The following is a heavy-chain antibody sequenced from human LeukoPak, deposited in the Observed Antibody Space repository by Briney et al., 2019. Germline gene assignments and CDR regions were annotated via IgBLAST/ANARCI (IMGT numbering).Heavy chain of an antibody. CDR1: GFTFSSYA. J-gene: IGHJ6*02. CDR3: ARDRPTIFGVVGYYYYGMDV. CDR2: ISYDGSNK. V-gene: IGHV3-30-3*01. D-gene: IGHD3-3*01. Sequence: GGSLRLSCAASGFTFSSYAMHWVRQAPGKGLEWVAVISYDGSNKYYADSVKGRFTISRDNAQNSLYLQMNSLRAEDTAVYYCARDRPTIFGVVGYYYYGMDVWGQGTTVTVSS.